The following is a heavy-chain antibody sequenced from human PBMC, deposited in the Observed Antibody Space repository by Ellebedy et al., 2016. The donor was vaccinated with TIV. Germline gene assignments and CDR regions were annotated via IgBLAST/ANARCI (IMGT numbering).Heavy chain of an antibody. D-gene: IGHD3-3*01. CDR3: ARDFTIFGVVKYWFDP. CDR1: GFTFSSYG. Sequence: GGSLRLXXAASGFTFSSYGMHWVRQAPGKGLEWVAVISYDGSNKYYADSVKGRFTISRDNSKNTLYLQMNSLRAEDTAVYYCARDFTIFGVVKYWFDPWGQGTLVTVSS. CDR2: ISYDGSNK. J-gene: IGHJ5*02. V-gene: IGHV3-30*03.